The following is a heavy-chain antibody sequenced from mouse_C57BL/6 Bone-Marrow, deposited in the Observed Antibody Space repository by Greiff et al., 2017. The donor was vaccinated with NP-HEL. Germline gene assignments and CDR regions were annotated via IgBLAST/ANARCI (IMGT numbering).Heavy chain of an antibody. Sequence: EVKLQESVAELVRPGASVKLSCTASGFNIKNTYMHWVKQRPEQGLEWIGRIDPANGNTKYAPKFQGKSTLTADTSSNTAYLQLSSLTSEDTAIYYCARKNYGSLYWYFDVWGTGTTVTVSS. D-gene: IGHD1-1*01. CDR1: GFNIKNTY. CDR3: ARKNYGSLYWYFDV. J-gene: IGHJ1*03. CDR2: IDPANGNT. V-gene: IGHV14-3*01.